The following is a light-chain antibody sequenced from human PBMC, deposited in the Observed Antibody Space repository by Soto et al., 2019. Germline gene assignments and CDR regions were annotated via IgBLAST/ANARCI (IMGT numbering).Light chain of an antibody. V-gene: IGKV3-20*01. J-gene: IGKJ3*01. CDR3: QQYGSLPFT. CDR2: GAT. Sequence: EIVLTQSPATLSLSRGDRATLSCRASQSVNSSYLASYQQKPGQAPMLLIYGATSRATGLPERFSGSGSGTDFTVTISRLEPEDFAVYYCQQYGSLPFTFGPGTKVDIK. CDR1: QSVNSSY.